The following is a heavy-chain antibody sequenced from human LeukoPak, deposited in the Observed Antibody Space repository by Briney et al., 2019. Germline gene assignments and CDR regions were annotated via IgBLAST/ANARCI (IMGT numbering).Heavy chain of an antibody. CDR3: ARVSVIQLWSETFDY. CDR1: GYTFTGYY. V-gene: IGHV1-2*02. CDR2: INPNSGGT. D-gene: IGHD5-18*01. Sequence: GASVKVSCKASGYTFTGYYMHWVRQAPGQGLEWMGWINPNSGGTNYAQKFQGRVTMTRDTSISTAYMELSRLRSDDTAVYYCARVSVIQLWSETFDYWGQGTLVTVSS. J-gene: IGHJ4*02.